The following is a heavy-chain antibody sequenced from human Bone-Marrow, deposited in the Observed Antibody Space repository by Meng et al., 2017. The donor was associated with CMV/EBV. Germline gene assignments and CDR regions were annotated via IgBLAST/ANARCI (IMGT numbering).Heavy chain of an antibody. J-gene: IGHJ4*02. CDR3: ARDSSSWYLYFDY. CDR1: GFTFSHYW. D-gene: IGHD6-13*01. V-gene: IGHV3-7*01. CDR2: ITQDGGDK. Sequence: GESLKISCAASGFTFSHYWMNWVRQTPGKGLEWVASITQDGGDKHYLDSVKGRFTISRDNSKNTLYLQMNSLRAEDTAVYYCARDSSSWYLYFDYWGQGTLVTVSS.